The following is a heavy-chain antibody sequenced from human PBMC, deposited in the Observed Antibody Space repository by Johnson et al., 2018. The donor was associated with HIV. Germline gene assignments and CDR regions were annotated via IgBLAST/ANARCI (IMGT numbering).Heavy chain of an antibody. CDR2: ISYDGSNK. CDR1: GFTFDDYA. CDR3: AKDVDASGSYQDAFDI. Sequence: VQLVESGGGLVQPGRYLRLSCAASGFTFDDYAMHWVRQAPGKGLEWVAVISYDGSNKYYADSVKGRFTISRDNSKNTLYLQMNSLRAEDTAVYYCAKDVDASGSYQDAFDIWGQGTMVTVSS. V-gene: IGHV3-30*18. D-gene: IGHD1-26*01. J-gene: IGHJ3*02.